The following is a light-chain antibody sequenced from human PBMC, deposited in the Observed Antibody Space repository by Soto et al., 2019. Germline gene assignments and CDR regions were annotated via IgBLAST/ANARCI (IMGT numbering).Light chain of an antibody. Sequence: SVLTQPPSASGSPGQSVTISCTGTSSDVGGYKYVSWYQQHPGKVPKLMIYEVSKRPSGVPDRFSGPKSGNTASLTVSGLQAEDEADYYCSSYAGSNTDYVFGTGTKVTVL. CDR3: SSYAGSNTDYV. V-gene: IGLV2-8*01. CDR1: SSDVGGYKY. CDR2: EVS. J-gene: IGLJ1*01.